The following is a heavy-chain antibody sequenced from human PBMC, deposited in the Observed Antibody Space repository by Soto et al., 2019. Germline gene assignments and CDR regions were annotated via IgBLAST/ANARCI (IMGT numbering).Heavy chain of an antibody. CDR2: INTNTGNP. D-gene: IGHD6-13*01. V-gene: IGHV7-4-1*01. J-gene: IGHJ6*02. Sequence: ASVKVSCKASGYTFTSYAMNWVRQAPGQGLEWMGWINTNTGNPTYAQGFTGRFVFSLDTSVSTAYLQICSLKAEDTAVYYCARAPSSWYGVGDHYYGMDVWGQGTTVTVSS. CDR3: ARAPSSWYGVGDHYYGMDV. CDR1: GYTFTSYA.